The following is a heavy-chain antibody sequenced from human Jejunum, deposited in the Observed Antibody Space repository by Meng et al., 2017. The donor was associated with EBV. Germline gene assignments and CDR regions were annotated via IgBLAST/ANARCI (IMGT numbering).Heavy chain of an antibody. CDR2: IYDSGTT. V-gene: IGHV4-39*07. D-gene: IGHD2-2*01. Sequence: LRLLGVVPVLGNPSEPLSLTCTGAACAIDTTGYYRRWVRQPPGKGLQWIGSIYDSGTTYYNPSLMSRVTISVDTSKNQFSLKLNSVTAADTAVYYCARAGYCSSTTCPRWFDPWGQGTLVTVSS. CDR1: ACAIDTTGYY. CDR3: ARAGYCSSTTCPRWFDP. J-gene: IGHJ5*02.